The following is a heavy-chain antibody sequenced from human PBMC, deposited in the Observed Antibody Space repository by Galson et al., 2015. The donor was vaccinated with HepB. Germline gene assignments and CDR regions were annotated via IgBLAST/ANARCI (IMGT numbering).Heavy chain of an antibody. Sequence: SLRLSCAASGFTFSSYGMHWVRQAPGKGLEWVAVISYDGSNKYYADSVKGRFTISRDNSKNTLYLQMNSLRAEDTAVYYCAKDLGAVAGEFDYWGQGTLVTVSS. J-gene: IGHJ4*02. CDR1: GFTFSSYG. D-gene: IGHD6-19*01. CDR3: AKDLGAVAGEFDY. CDR2: ISYDGSNK. V-gene: IGHV3-30*18.